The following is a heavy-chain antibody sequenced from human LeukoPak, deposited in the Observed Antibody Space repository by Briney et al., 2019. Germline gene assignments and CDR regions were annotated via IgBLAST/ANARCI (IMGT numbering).Heavy chain of an antibody. J-gene: IGHJ4*02. CDR3: AKEPTGEKSFDS. CDR1: GASISRSSYY. V-gene: IGHV4-39*07. D-gene: IGHD7-27*01. Sequence: PSETLSLTCTVSGASISRSSYYWGWFRQPPGKGLEWIVSIFYSGGPTYYNPSPKSRVTISVDTSKNQFSLKLSFMTAADTAVYYCAKEPTGEKSFDSWGQGTLVTVYS. CDR2: IFYSGGPT.